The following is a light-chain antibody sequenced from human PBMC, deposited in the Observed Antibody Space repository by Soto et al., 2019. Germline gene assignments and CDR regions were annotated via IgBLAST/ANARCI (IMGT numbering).Light chain of an antibody. V-gene: IGKV3-20*01. J-gene: IGKJ2*01. CDR2: GAS. Sequence: EIVLTQSPGTLSLSPGERATLSCRASRSVSSRYLAWYQQKPGQAPRLLIYGASSRATSIPDRFSGSGSGTDFSLTISRLEPEDFAVYYCQQYGSSPPYTFGQGTKLEIK. CDR3: QQYGSSPPYT. CDR1: RSVSSRY.